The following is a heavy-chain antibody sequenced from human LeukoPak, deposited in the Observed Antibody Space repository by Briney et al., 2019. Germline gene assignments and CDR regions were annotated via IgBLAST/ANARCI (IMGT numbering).Heavy chain of an antibody. V-gene: IGHV1-8*01. J-gene: IGHJ5*02. CDR1: GYTFNSYD. CDR2: MNPNSGNT. Sequence: GASVEVSCKASGYTFNSYDINWVRQATGQGLEWMGWMNPNSGNTGYAQKFQGRVTMTRNNSTSTAYTALSSLRSEDTAVYYCARGQGGSGSYYNSWFDHWGQGTLVTVSS. D-gene: IGHD3-10*01. CDR3: ARGQGGSGSYYNSWFDH.